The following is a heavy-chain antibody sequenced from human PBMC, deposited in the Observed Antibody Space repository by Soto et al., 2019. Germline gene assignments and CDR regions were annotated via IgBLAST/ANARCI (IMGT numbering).Heavy chain of an antibody. CDR1: GFTLSDPY. D-gene: IGHD3-22*01. Sequence: GGSLRLSCAGSGFTLSDPYMDWVRQAPGKGLEWVGRSRGKPQGYSTAYAASVKGRFTTSRDESKNSAYLQMNSLKTEDTAVYYCVRATYFSDSSGYTRCLDYWGQGTLVTVSS. CDR2: SRGKPQGYST. V-gene: IGHV3-72*01. CDR3: VRATYFSDSSGYTRCLDY. J-gene: IGHJ4*02.